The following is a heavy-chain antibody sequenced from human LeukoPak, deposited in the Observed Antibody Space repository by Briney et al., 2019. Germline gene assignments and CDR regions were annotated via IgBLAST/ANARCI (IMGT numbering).Heavy chain of an antibody. CDR2: ISGGGGST. J-gene: IGHJ4*02. D-gene: IGHD3-10*01. CDR3: AKESSLLRGPTVIYYFDF. CDR1: DFTFSTYG. Sequence: GGSLRLSCAASDFTFSTYGMSWVRQAPGKGLEWVSSISGGGGSTYYADSVKGRFTISRDNSKNTLYLQMNSLRAEDTAIYYCAKESSLLRGPTVIYYFDFWGQGTLVTVSS. V-gene: IGHV3-23*01.